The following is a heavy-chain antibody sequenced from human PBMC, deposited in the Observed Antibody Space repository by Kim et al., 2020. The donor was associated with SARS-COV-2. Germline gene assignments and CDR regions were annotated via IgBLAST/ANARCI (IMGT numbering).Heavy chain of an antibody. Sequence: ASVKVSCKTSGYTFTTYQMHWVRQAPGQGLEWMGIVNPSGGITSYAQKFQGRVTMTRDTSTSTVFMELTSLTSEDTAGYFCARSLGWFGEFDYWGQGTLV. CDR1: GYTFTTYQ. D-gene: IGHD3-10*01. V-gene: IGHV1-46*01. CDR2: VNPSGGIT. CDR3: ARSLGWFGEFDY. J-gene: IGHJ4*02.